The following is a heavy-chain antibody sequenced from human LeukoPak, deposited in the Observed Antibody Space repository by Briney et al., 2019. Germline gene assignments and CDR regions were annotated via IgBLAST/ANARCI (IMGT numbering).Heavy chain of an antibody. J-gene: IGHJ3*02. CDR1: GYTLTELS. CDR2: FDPEDGKT. CDR3: ATARYTLGYCSGGSCYRAFDI. V-gene: IGHV1-24*01. Sequence: ASVKVSCKVSGYTLTELSMHWVRQAPGKGLEWMGGFDPEDGKTIYAQKFQGRVTMTEDTSTDTAYMELSSLRSEDTAVYYCATARYTLGYCSGGSCYRAFDIWGQGTMVTVSS. D-gene: IGHD2-15*01.